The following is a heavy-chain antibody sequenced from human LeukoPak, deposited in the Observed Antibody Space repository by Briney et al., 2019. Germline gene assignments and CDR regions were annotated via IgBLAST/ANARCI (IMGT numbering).Heavy chain of an antibody. CDR1: GGSFSSSSHY. CDR2: MYYIGST. D-gene: IGHD5-24*01. CDR3: ARHFDRDGYKSNAFDI. V-gene: IGHV4-39*01. Sequence: PSETLSLTCTVSGGSFSSSSHYWGWVRQPPGKGLEWIGSMYYIGSTYYNASLRSRATISVDTSRDQFSLKLSSVTAADTAVYYCARHFDRDGYKSNAFDIWGQGTMVTASS. J-gene: IGHJ3*02.